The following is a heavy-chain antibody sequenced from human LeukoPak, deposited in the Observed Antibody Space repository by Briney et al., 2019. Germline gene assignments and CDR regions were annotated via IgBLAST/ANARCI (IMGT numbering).Heavy chain of an antibody. D-gene: IGHD2-15*01. CDR1: GYTFTGYY. Sequence: ASVKVSCKASGYTFTGYYMHWVRQAPGQGLEWMGWINPNSGGTNYAQKFQGRVTMTRDTSISTASMALSRLRSDDTAVYYCARGTYCSGGSCYSVYFDYWGQGTLVTVSS. CDR2: INPNSGGT. V-gene: IGHV1-2*02. J-gene: IGHJ4*02. CDR3: ARGTYCSGGSCYSVYFDY.